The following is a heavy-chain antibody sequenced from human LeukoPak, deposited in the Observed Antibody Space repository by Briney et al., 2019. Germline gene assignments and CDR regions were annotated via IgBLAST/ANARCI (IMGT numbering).Heavy chain of an antibody. CDR1: GFTFSSYA. J-gene: IGHJ6*02. CDR2: ISGSGGST. D-gene: IGHD2-15*01. V-gene: IGHV3-23*01. CDR3: AKEGEVVAASGYDYYGMDV. Sequence: GGSLRLSCAASGFTFSSYAMSWVRQAPGKGLEWVSAISGSGGSTYYADSAKGRFTISRDNSKNTLYLQMNSLRAEDTAVYYCAKEGEVVAASGYDYYGMDVWGQGTTVTVSS.